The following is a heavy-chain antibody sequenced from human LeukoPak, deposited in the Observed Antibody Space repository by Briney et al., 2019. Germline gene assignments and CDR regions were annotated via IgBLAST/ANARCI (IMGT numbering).Heavy chain of an antibody. J-gene: IGHJ5*02. D-gene: IGHD2-15*01. CDR3: ARRRMNWFDP. CDR1: GYTFTNYA. Sequence: ASVKVSCKASGYTFTNYAINWVRQAPGQGLEWMGGINTNTGNPTYVQGFAGRFVFSLDTSVSTAYLQISSLKAEDTAVYYCARRRMNWFDPWGQGTLVTVSS. CDR2: INTNTGNP. V-gene: IGHV7-4-1*02.